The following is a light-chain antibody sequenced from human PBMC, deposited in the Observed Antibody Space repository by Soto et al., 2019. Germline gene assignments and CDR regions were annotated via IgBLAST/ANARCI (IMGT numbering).Light chain of an antibody. Sequence: QSALTQPASVSGSPGQSITISCTGSSSDVGSYNLVSWYQQYPGKAPNLIIYEVSKWPSGVSNRFSASKSGNTASLTIFGLQAEDEADYSCCSYAGGRTCVFGGGTKVTVL. J-gene: IGLJ3*02. CDR2: EVS. CDR1: SSDVGSYNL. CDR3: CSYAGGRTCV. V-gene: IGLV2-23*02.